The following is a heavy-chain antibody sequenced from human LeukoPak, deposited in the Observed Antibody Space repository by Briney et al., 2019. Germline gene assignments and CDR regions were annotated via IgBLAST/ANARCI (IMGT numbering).Heavy chain of an antibody. CDR2: ISSGSTI. CDR1: GFTLSSYA. D-gene: IGHD6-19*01. V-gene: IGHV3-48*03. CDR3: ARESIAVAGAPFDY. Sequence: PGGSLRLSCAASGFTLSSYAMNWVRQAPGKGLEWVSYISSGSTIYDADSVKGRFTISRDNAKNSLYLQMNSLRAEDTAVYYCARESIAVAGAPFDYWGQGTLVTVSS. J-gene: IGHJ4*02.